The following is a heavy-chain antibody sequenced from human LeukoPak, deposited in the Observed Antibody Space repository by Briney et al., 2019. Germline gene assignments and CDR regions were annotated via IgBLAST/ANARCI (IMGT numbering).Heavy chain of an antibody. CDR2: IYYSGST. Sequence: SEILSLTCTVSGGSISSYYWSWIRQPPGKGLEWIGYIYYSGSTNYNPSLKSRVTISVDTSKNQFSLKLSSVTAADTAVYYCARGDHYDILTGYTGYYFDYWGQGTLVTVSS. CDR1: GGSISSYY. V-gene: IGHV4-59*01. CDR3: ARGDHYDILTGYTGYYFDY. D-gene: IGHD3-9*01. J-gene: IGHJ4*02.